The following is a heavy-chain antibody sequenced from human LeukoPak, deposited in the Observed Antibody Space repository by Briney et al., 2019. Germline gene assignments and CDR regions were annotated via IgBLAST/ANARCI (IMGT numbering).Heavy chain of an antibody. V-gene: IGHV3-23*01. CDR2: ISGSGGST. Sequence: GGSLRLSCAASGFTFSSYAMSWVRQAPGKGLEWVSAISGSGGSTYYADSVKGRFTISRDNSKNTLYLQMNSLRAEDTAVYYCAKCPGGVTMVRGVIPHPFDYWGQGTLVTVPS. D-gene: IGHD3-10*01. CDR3: AKCPGGVTMVRGVIPHPFDY. J-gene: IGHJ4*02. CDR1: GFTFSSYA.